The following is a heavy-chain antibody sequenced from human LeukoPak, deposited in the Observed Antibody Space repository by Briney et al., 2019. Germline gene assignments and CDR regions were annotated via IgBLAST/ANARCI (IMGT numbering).Heavy chain of an antibody. CDR1: GFTFSDHY. V-gene: IGHV3-72*01. D-gene: IGHD6-19*01. Sequence: GGSLRLSCTASGFTFSDHYMDGVRQSRGKGREWVGRSRNRAKSYTTDYAASVRRRFTISRDDSQNSLYLQMRSLKTEDTAVYHCVRVAYTSDWHFDYWGQGTLVTVSS. CDR2: SRNRAKSYTT. CDR3: VRVAYTSDWHFDY. J-gene: IGHJ4*02.